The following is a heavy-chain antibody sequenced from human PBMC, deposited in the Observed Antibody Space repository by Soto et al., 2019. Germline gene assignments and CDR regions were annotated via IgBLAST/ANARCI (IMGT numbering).Heavy chain of an antibody. Sequence: PWWSXRLSGSSSVFSFSSYSINWFRQAPGKGLELVSYISSSSSTIYYADSVKGRFTIYRDNAKNSLYLQMNSLRDEETAVYYCARDYYSNGGSYYYGMEVCGQGTTVNVYS. V-gene: IGHV3-48*02. CDR1: VFSFSSYS. CDR3: ARDYYSNGGSYYYGMEV. J-gene: IGHJ6*01. CDR2: ISSSSSTI. D-gene: IGHD4-4*01.